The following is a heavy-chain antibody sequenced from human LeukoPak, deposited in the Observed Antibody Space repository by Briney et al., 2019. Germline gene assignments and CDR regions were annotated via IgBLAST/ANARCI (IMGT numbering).Heavy chain of an antibody. D-gene: IGHD3-22*01. J-gene: IGHJ4*02. CDR2: IIPIFGTA. V-gene: IGHV1-69*06. CDR3: ARSFAQPYDSSGLLPGSFDY. CDR1: GGTFSSYA. Sequence: VASVKVSCKASGGTFSSYAISWARQAPGQGLEWMGGIIPIFGTANYAQKFQGRVTITADKSTSTAYMELSSLRSEDTAVYYCARSFAQPYDSSGLLPGSFDYWGQGTLVTVSS.